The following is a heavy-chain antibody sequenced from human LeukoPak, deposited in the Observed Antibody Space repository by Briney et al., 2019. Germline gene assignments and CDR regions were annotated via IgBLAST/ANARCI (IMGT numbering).Heavy chain of an antibody. Sequence: PGGSLRLSCAASGFTFSNYAMHWVRQAPGKGLEWVSGISWNSGSIGYADSVKGRFTISRDNAKNSLYLQMNSLRAEDTALYYCAKDKDSSGWYGNWFDPWGQGTLVTVSS. CDR3: AKDKDSSGWYGNWFDP. CDR1: GFTFSNYA. V-gene: IGHV3-9*01. J-gene: IGHJ5*02. CDR2: ISWNSGSI. D-gene: IGHD6-19*01.